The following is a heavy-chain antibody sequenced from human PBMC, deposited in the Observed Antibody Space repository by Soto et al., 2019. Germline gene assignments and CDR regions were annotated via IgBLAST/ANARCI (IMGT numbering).Heavy chain of an antibody. CDR1: GGSISTYY. CDR3: ARGGHCTNGVCSALDY. Sequence: SETLSLTCTVSGGSISTYYWNWIRQPPGKGLEWIGYIYYGGSANYNPSLKSRVTISVDTSEKQFSLKLSSVTAADTAVYYCARGGHCTNGVCSALDYWGQGTLVTVSS. CDR2: IYYGGSA. J-gene: IGHJ4*02. V-gene: IGHV4-59*08. D-gene: IGHD2-8*01.